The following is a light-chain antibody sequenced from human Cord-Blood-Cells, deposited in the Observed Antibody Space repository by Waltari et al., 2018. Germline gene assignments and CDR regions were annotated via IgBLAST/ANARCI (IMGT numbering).Light chain of an antibody. CDR3: QQSGA. CDR2: GPS. J-gene: IGKJ1*01. Sequence: IVLTQSPGTLSLSPGERATLSCRASPSVSSSYLAWYQQKPGQAPRPLIYGPSSRATGIPDRFSGSGSGTDFTLTISRLEPEDFAVYYCQQSGAFGQGTKVEIK. V-gene: IGKV3-20*01. CDR1: PSVSSSY.